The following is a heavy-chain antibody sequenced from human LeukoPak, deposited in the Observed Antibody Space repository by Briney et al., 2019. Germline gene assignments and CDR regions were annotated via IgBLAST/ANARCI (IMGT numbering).Heavy chain of an antibody. CDR2: INPNSGGT. Sequence: GASVKVSCKASGYTFTGYYMHWVRQAPGQGLEWMGWINPNSGGTNYAQKFQGRVTMTRDTSISTAYMELSRLRSDDTAVHYCARVGYCSDTSCSSYYFDYWGQGTLVTVSS. V-gene: IGHV1-2*02. CDR1: GYTFTGYY. J-gene: IGHJ4*02. CDR3: ARVGYCSDTSCSSYYFDY. D-gene: IGHD2-2*03.